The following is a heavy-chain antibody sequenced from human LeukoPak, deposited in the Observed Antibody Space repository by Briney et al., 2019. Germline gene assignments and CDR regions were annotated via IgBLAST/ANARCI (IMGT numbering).Heavy chain of an antibody. J-gene: IGHJ6*03. CDR3: ARHSGYSDGYAYYYYYMDV. CDR2: IYYSGST. CDR1: GGSISSSSYY. V-gene: IGHV4-39*01. D-gene: IGHD5-18*01. Sequence: SETLSLTCTVSGGSISSSSYYWGWIRQPPGKGLEWIGSIYYSGSTYYNPSLKSRVTISVDPSKNQFSLKLSSVTAADTAVYYCARHSGYSDGYAYYYYYMDVWGKGTTVTASS.